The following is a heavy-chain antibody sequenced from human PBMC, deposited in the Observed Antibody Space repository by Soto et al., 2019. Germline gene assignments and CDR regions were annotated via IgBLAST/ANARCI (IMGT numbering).Heavy chain of an antibody. CDR2: TYYRSKWYN. J-gene: IGHJ4*02. CDR3: VRLIGNSWLDY. Sequence: SQTLSLTCVISGGSVSSDDATWEWIRQSPSRGLEWLGRTYYRSKWYNDYAVSVKSRITINPDTSKNQISLQLNSVTPEDTAVYYCVRLIGNSWLDYWGQGTLVTVSS. CDR1: GGSVSSDDAT. V-gene: IGHV6-1*01. D-gene: IGHD6-13*01.